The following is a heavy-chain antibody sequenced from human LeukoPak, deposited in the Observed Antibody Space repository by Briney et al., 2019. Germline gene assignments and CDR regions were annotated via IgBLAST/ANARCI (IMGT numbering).Heavy chain of an antibody. CDR1: GYTFTSYY. CDR3: ARGANWNYVVGINYFDY. CDR2: INPNSGGT. V-gene: IGHV1-2*04. J-gene: IGHJ4*02. Sequence: ASVKVSCKASGYTFTSYYMHWVRQAPGQGLEWMGWINPNSGGTNYAQKFQGWVTMTRDTSISTAYMELSRLRSDDTAVYYCARGANWNYVVGINYFDYWGQGTLVTVSS. D-gene: IGHD1-7*01.